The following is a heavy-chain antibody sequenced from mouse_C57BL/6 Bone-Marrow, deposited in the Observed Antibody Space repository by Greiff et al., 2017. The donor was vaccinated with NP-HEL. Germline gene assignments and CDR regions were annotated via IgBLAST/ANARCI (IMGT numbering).Heavy chain of an antibody. V-gene: IGHV5-4*01. CDR1: GFTFSSYA. J-gene: IGHJ3*01. CDR2: ISDGGSYT. CDR3: ARDRGYYSNYAAD. D-gene: IGHD2-5*01. Sequence: EVKLVESGGGLVKPGGSLKLSCAASGFTFSSYAMSWVRQTPEKRLEWVATISDGGSYTYYPDNVKGRFTISRDNAKNNLYLQMSHLKSEDTAMYYCARDRGYYSNYAADWGQGTLVTVSA.